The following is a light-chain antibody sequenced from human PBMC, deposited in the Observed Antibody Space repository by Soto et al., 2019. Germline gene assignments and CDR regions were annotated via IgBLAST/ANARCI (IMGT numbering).Light chain of an antibody. Sequence: EIVMTQSPASLSVSPGDGVTLSCRASQSVASNVAWYQQKPGQGPRLLIHGASTRAAGVPARFRGSGSATDFTLTISSLQSEDFAVYYCQQYHNWPPQYTFGQGTKLQIK. CDR2: GAS. CDR1: QSVASN. V-gene: IGKV3-15*01. CDR3: QQYHNWPPQYT. J-gene: IGKJ2*01.